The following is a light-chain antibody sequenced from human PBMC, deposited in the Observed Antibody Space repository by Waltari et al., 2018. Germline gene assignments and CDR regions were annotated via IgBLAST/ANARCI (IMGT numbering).Light chain of an antibody. CDR2: EVI. CDR3: SSYAGSNIL. V-gene: IGLV2-8*01. CDR1: STDVGGYKY. J-gene: IGLJ2*01. Sequence: QSALTQPPSASGSPGQSVTISCTGTSTDVGGYKYVSWYQQYPGKAPKLMIYEVIKRPSGVPDRCSGSKSGNTASLTVFGLQADDEAYYYCSSYAGSNILFGGGTKLTVL.